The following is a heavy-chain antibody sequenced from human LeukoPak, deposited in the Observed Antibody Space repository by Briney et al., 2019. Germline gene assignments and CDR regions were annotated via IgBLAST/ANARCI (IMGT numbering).Heavy chain of an antibody. D-gene: IGHD2-2*01. CDR2: INWNGDTT. Sequence: GGSLRLSCAASGFTFEAYTMHWVRQAPGKGPEWVSLINWNGDTTYYSDSVRGRFSISRDNSKHSLYLQMNSLRTEDTAFYYCARDVGCSSVTCYLDSWGQGTQVTVSS. J-gene: IGHJ4*02. CDR3: ARDVGCSSVTCYLDS. V-gene: IGHV3-43*01. CDR1: GFTFEAYT.